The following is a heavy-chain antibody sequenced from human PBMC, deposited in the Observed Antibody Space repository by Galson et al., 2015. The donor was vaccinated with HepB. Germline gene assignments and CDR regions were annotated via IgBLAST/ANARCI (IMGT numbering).Heavy chain of an antibody. CDR2: INPNGGGT. CDR1: GYTFTGYH. V-gene: IGHV1-2*06. CDR3: TRCGSAWPDWYFDF. J-gene: IGHJ2*01. Sequence: SVKVSCKASGYTFTGYHLHWVRQAPGQGLEWMGRINPNGGGTKYAQKFQGRVTLSRDTYTTTVYMELRSLRFDDTAVYYCTRCGSAWPDWYFDFWGRGTPHSVSS. D-gene: IGHD6-25*01.